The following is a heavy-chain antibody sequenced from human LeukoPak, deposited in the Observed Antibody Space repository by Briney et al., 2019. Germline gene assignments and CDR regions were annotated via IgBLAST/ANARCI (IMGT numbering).Heavy chain of an antibody. CDR1: GFTFSSYW. Sequence: GGSLRLSCAASGFTFSSYWMSWVRQAPGKGLEWVANIKQDGSEKYYVDSVKGRFTISRDNAKNSLYLQMNSLRAEDTAVYYCARETYYYDSSGYYYVFDYWGQGTLVTVSS. J-gene: IGHJ4*02. D-gene: IGHD3-22*01. CDR2: IKQDGSEK. CDR3: ARETYYYDSSGYYYVFDY. V-gene: IGHV3-7*01.